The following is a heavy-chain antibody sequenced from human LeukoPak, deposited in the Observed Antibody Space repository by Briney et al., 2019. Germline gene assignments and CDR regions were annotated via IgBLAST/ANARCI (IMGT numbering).Heavy chain of an antibody. CDR3: ASASAPGYYGSGSYYNLGGWFDP. CDR2: IYHSGST. CDR1: GYSISSGYY. V-gene: IGHV4-38-2*02. J-gene: IGHJ5*02. Sequence: SETLSLTCTVSGYSISSGYYWGWIRQPPGKGLEWIGSIYHSGSTYYNPSLKSRVTISVDTSKNQFSLKLSSVTAADTAVYYCASASAPGYYGSGSYYNLGGWFDPWGQGTLVTVSS. D-gene: IGHD3-10*01.